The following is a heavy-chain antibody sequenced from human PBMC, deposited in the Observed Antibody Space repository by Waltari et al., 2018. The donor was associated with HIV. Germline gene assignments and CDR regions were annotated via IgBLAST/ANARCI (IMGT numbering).Heavy chain of an antibody. J-gene: IGHJ6*04. D-gene: IGHD3-22*01. CDR1: GFMFSGYV. Sequence: QVQLVESGGGVVRPGGSLRLSCSASGFMFSGYVLHWVRQAPGKGLGWVAATSFDGTKNYYAHSVKGRFTISRDNIKNILHLQMNSLKIEDMAVYYCAKDRSGSLHYFYYYGMDVWGKGTTVAVSS. V-gene: IGHV3-30*01. CDR2: TSFDGTKN. CDR3: AKDRSGSLHYFYYYGMDV.